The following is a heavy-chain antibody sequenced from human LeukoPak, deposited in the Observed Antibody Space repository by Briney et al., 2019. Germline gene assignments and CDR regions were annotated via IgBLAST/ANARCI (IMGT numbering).Heavy chain of an antibody. J-gene: IGHJ6*02. CDR2: INPNGGGT. Sequence: ASVKVSRKASVYTFTGYYMHWVRQAPGQGLGWGGWINPNGGGTNYAQKFQGRVTMTRETYISPAYMELSRLRSEDTAVYYCAREPFLSGYSYYYYGMDVWGQGTTVTVSS. CDR3: AREPFLSGYSYYYYGMDV. V-gene: IGHV1-2*02. CDR1: VYTFTGYY. D-gene: IGHD3-3*01.